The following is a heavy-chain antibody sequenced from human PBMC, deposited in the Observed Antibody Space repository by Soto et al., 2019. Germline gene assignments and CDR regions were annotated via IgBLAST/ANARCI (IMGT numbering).Heavy chain of an antibody. CDR1: GGSISTSNW. CDR2: VYHSGST. D-gene: IGHD1-1*01. V-gene: IGHV4-4*02. J-gene: IGHJ4*02. CDR3: ARTSTSGTRFDY. Sequence: QVQLQESGPGLVKPSGTLSLTYAVSGGSISTSNWWRWVRQPPGKGMEWIGEVYHSGSTNYNPSFKSRVAMSVDKSKNQFSLKLNSVTAADTALYYCARTSTSGTRFDYWGQGSLVTVSS.